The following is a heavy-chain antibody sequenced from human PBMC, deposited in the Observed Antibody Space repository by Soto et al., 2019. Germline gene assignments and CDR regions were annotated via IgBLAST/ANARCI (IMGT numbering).Heavy chain of an antibody. CDR3: VREGYCTSSSCYRGGDY. Sequence: QVQLQESGPGLVKPSETLSLTCTVSGGSVSSGSYYWNWIRQPPGKGLEYIGDIYDSGSTNYNPSLKSRVTISVYTSKNQVSLQLSSVTAADTAIYYCVREGYCTSSSCYRGGDYWGQGTLVTVSS. D-gene: IGHD2-2*02. CDR2: IYDSGST. J-gene: IGHJ4*02. V-gene: IGHV4-61*01. CDR1: GGSVSSGSYY.